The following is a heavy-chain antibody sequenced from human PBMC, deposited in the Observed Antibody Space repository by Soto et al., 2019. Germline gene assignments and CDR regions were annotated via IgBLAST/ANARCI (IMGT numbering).Heavy chain of an antibody. CDR1: GFRFGSYS. V-gene: IGHV3-23*01. CDR2: ITAMGDRT. CDR3: ATMNGYFEY. Sequence: PGGSLRLSCADSGFRFGSYSMSWDRQTPGKWREWVASITAMGDRTYYADSVTGRFTISRDNSKKTHYLQTARLRAADTAMNDCATMNGYFEYWGQGPPVTVSS. D-gene: IGHD3-22*01. J-gene: IGHJ4*02.